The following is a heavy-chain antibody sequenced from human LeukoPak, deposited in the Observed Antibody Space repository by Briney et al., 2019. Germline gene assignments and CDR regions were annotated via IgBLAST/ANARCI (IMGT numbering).Heavy chain of an antibody. CDR1: GGSFSNHY. Sequence: PSETLSLTCTVSGGSFSNHYWSWLRQPPGKGLEWIGYIYHTGSTNYNPSLKSRVTISVDTSKNQFSLKLSSVTAADTSVYYCARGNYVDWFDPWGQGTQVTVSS. J-gene: IGHJ5*02. V-gene: IGHV4-59*11. D-gene: IGHD1-7*01. CDR2: IYHTGST. CDR3: ARGNYVDWFDP.